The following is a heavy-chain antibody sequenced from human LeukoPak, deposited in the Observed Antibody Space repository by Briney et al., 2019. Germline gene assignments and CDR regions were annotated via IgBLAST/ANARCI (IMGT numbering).Heavy chain of an antibody. CDR1: GFTFSSYA. V-gene: IGHV3-23*01. CDR3: AKDQFITMVRGVNPPSAFDI. Sequence: GGSLRLSCAASGFTFSSYAMSWVRQAPGKGLEWVSAISGSGGSTYYADSAKGRFTISRDNSKNTLYLQMNSLRAEDTAVYYCAKDQFITMVRGVNPPSAFDIWGQGTMVTVSS. J-gene: IGHJ3*02. D-gene: IGHD3-10*01. CDR2: ISGSGGST.